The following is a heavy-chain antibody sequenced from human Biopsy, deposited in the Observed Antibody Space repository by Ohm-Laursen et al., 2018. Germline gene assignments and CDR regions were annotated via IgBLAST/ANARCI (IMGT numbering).Heavy chain of an antibody. Sequence: SDTLSLTCAVSGDSISSYYWSWIRQPPGKGLQWIGYVYYTGSTDYNPSLQSRVTISVDTSKNHFSLRLRSVTPADTAIYYCARGRGWGNTYFRSFDYWGQGTLVTVSS. D-gene: IGHD3-9*01. CDR3: ARGRGWGNTYFRSFDY. CDR2: VYYTGST. CDR1: GDSISSYY. V-gene: IGHV4-59*07. J-gene: IGHJ4*02.